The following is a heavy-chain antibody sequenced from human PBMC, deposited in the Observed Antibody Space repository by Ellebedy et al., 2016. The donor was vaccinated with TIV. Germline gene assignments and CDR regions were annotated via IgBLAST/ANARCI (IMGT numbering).Heavy chain of an antibody. D-gene: IGHD3-10*01. CDR3: ARSPYDSWFH. CDR1: GFGFSAYA. V-gene: IGHV3-23*01. CDR2: ISGTGFSK. J-gene: IGHJ4*02. Sequence: PGGSLRLSCEASGFGFSAYAMSWVRQAPGKGLEWLSAISGTGFSKYNADSVKGRFTISRDNSKNTVYLQMNSLRAEDTAVYYCARSPYDSWFHWGQGTLVTVSS.